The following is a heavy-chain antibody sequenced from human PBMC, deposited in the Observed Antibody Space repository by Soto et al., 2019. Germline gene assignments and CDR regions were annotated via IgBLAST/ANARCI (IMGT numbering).Heavy chain of an antibody. Sequence: QVQLVQSGAEVKKPGSSVKVSCKASGGTFSSYTISWVRQAPGQGLEWMGRIIPMLGIANYAQKFQGRVTITADKSTSTAYMELSSLRSEDTAVYYCASLYSSGWGRYYYYGMDVWGQGTTVTVSS. D-gene: IGHD6-19*01. CDR1: GGTFSSYT. CDR3: ASLYSSGWGRYYYYGMDV. J-gene: IGHJ6*02. V-gene: IGHV1-69*02. CDR2: IIPMLGIA.